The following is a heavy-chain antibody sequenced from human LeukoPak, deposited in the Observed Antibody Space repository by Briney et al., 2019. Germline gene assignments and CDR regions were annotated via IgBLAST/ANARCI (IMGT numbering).Heavy chain of an antibody. CDR2: ISSSSSYI. CDR1: GFTFSNAW. V-gene: IGHV3-21*04. J-gene: IGHJ4*02. Sequence: GGSLRLSCAASGFTFSNAWMNWVRQAPRKGLEWVSSISSSSSYIYYADSVKGRFTISRDNAKNSLYLQMNSLRAEDTAVYYCARVTWEEKFDYWGQGTLVTVSS. CDR3: ARVTWEEKFDY. D-gene: IGHD1-26*01.